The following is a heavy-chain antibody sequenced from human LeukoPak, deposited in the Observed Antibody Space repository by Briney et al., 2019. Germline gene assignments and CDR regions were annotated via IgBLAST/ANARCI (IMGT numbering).Heavy chain of an antibody. CDR3: ARGSYYDRWFDP. D-gene: IGHD1-26*01. CDR1: GFTFSSYA. Sequence: PGGSLRLSCAASGFTFSSYAMHWVRQAPGKGLEWVAVISYDGSNKYYADSVKGRFTISRDNSKNTLYLQMNSPRAEDTAVYYCARGSYYDRWFDPWGQGTLVTVSS. CDR2: ISYDGSNK. V-gene: IGHV3-30-3*01. J-gene: IGHJ5*02.